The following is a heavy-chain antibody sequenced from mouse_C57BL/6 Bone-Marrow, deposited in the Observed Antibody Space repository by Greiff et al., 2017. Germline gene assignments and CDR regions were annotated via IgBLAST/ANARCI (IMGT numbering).Heavy chain of an antibody. V-gene: IGHV1-81*01. D-gene: IGHD2-1*01. CDR1: GYTFTSYG. J-gene: IGHJ4*01. CDR2: IYPRSGNT. Sequence: QVQLKESGAELARPGASVKLSCKASGYTFTSYGISWVKQRTGQGLEWIGEIYPRSGNTYYNEKFKGKATLTADKSSSTAYMELRSLTSEDSAVYVCARGGGNYVDYAMDYWGQGTSVTVSS. CDR3: ARGGGNYVDYAMDY.